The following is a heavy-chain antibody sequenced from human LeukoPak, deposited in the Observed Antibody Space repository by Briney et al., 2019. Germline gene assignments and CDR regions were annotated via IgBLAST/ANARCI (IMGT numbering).Heavy chain of an antibody. V-gene: IGHV1-24*01. J-gene: IGHJ4*02. Sequence: ASVKVSCKVSGYTLTELSMHWVRQGPGKGLEWMGGFDPEGGETIYAQKFQGRVTMTEDTSTDTAYMELSSLRSEDTAVYYCATGDSYRGMPFDYWGQGTLVTVSS. CDR2: FDPEGGET. D-gene: IGHD2-2*01. CDR3: ATGDSYRGMPFDY. CDR1: GYTLTELS.